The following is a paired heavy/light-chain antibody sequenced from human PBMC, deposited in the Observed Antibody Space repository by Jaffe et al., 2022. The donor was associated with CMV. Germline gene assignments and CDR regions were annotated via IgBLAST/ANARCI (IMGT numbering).Heavy chain of an antibody. D-gene: IGHD2-15*01. J-gene: IGHJ5*02. Sequence: QVQLQESGPGLVKPSGTLSLTCAVSGGSISSSNWWSWVRQPPGKGLEWIGEIYHSGSTNYNPSLKSRVTISVDKSKNQFSLKLSSVTAADTAVYYCARKSIIGYCSGGSCGHTRNWFDPWGQGTLVTVSS. CDR1: GGSISSSNW. V-gene: IGHV4-4*02. CDR2: IYHSGST. CDR3: ARKSIIGYCSGGSCGHTRNWFDP.
Light chain of an antibody. Sequence: DIQMTQSPSSLSASVGDRVTITCRASQSISSYLNWYQQKPGKAPKLLIYAASSLQSGVPSRFSGSGSGTDFTLTISSLQPEDFATYYCQQSYSTLGDTFGPGTKVDIK. CDR3: QQSYSTLGDT. CDR1: QSISSY. CDR2: AAS. V-gene: IGKV1-39*01. J-gene: IGKJ3*01.